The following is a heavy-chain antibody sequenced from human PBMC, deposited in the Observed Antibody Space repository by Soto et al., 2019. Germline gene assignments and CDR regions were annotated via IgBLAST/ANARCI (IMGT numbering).Heavy chain of an antibody. CDR2: ISGSGGST. CDR3: AKDLVEMATTEYFQH. D-gene: IGHD5-12*01. V-gene: IGHV3-23*01. CDR1: GFTFSSYA. Sequence: PGGSLRLSCAACGFTFSSYAMSWVRQAPGKGLEWVSAISGSGGSTYYADSVKGRFTISRDNSKNTLYLQMNSLRAEDTAVYYCAKDLVEMATTEYFQHWGHCTLVTDPS. J-gene: IGHJ1*01.